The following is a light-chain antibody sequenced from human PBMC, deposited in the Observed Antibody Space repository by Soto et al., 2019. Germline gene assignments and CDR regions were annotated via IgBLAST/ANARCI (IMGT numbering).Light chain of an antibody. CDR2: GVR. Sequence: QSALTQPPSASGSPGQSVTISCTGTSSDVGGYDYVSWYQQYPGKAPKLLIYGVRKWPSGVPDRFYGSKSGNTASLTVSGLQAEDEADYYCASYAGRNNYVFGTGTKLTVL. J-gene: IGLJ1*01. CDR3: ASYAGRNNYV. V-gene: IGLV2-8*01. CDR1: SSDVGGYDY.